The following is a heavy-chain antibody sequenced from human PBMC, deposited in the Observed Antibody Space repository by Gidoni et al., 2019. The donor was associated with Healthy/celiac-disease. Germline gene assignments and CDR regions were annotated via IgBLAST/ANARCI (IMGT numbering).Heavy chain of an antibody. CDR2: IWYDGSNK. D-gene: IGHD2-15*01. CDR3: ARERPGYCSGGSCYRGFDY. Sequence: QVQLVESGGGVVQPGRSLRLSCAASGFTFSSYGMHWVRQAPGKGLEWVAVIWYDGSNKYYADSVKGRFTISRDNSKITLYLQMNSLRAEDTAVYYCARERPGYCSGGSCYRGFDYWGQGTLVTVSS. CDR1: GFTFSSYG. V-gene: IGHV3-33*01. J-gene: IGHJ4*02.